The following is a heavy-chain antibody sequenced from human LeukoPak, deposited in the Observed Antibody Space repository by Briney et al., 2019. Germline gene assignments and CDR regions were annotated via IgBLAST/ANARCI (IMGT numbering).Heavy chain of an antibody. CDR2: ISDNGANT. V-gene: IGHV3-23*01. Sequence: GGSLRLSCAASGFTFRSYGMSWVRQAPGKGLEWVSIISDNGANTYYADSVRGRFTISRDNSQNTLYLQMNSLRAEDTAVYYCARDSSGSLDYWGQGTLVTVSS. D-gene: IGHD1-26*01. CDR1: GFTFRSYG. CDR3: ARDSSGSLDY. J-gene: IGHJ4*02.